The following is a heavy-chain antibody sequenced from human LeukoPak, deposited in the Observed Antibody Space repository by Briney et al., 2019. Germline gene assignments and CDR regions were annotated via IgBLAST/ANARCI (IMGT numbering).Heavy chain of an antibody. D-gene: IGHD2-15*01. CDR3: ARDHCSGGSCYYSGDY. J-gene: IGHJ4*02. CDR1: GGSITSYY. V-gene: IGHV4-59*01. CDR2: IHYTGKN. Sequence: SETLSLTCAVSGGSITSYYWNWIRQPPGKGLEWIGYIHYTGKNRYNPSLQSRVTMSVDTSKSEFSLKLSSVTAADTAVYYCARDHCSGGSCYYSGDYWGQGTLVTVSS.